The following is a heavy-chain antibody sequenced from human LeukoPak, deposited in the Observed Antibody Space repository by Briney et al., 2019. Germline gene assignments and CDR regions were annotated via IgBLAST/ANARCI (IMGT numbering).Heavy chain of an antibody. V-gene: IGHV4-59*12. D-gene: IGHD1-26*01. CDR3: ARDLSAWELRYYYYYYGMDV. CDR2: IYYSGST. CDR1: GGSISSYY. J-gene: IGHJ6*02. Sequence: PSETLSLTCTVSGGSISSYYWSWIRQPPGKGLEWIGYIYYSGSTNYNPSLKSRVTISVDTSKNQFSLKLSSVTAADTAVYYCARDLSAWELRYYYYYYGMDVWGQGTTVTVSS.